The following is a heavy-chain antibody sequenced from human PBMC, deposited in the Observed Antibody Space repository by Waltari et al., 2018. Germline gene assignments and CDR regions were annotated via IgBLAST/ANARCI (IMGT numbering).Heavy chain of an antibody. J-gene: IGHJ4*02. Sequence: EVQLVESGGGLVHPGGSLRLSCAASGFPVIGHPMRWVRQAPGKGLEWVSLIYSAGSTYYADSVRGRFSISRDNSKNTLHLQMNSLRAEDTAMYYCARARDEDTAMVYFDHWGQGTLISVSS. V-gene: IGHV3-66*02. CDR1: GFPVIGHP. CDR3: ARARDEDTAMVYFDH. CDR2: IYSAGST. D-gene: IGHD5-18*01.